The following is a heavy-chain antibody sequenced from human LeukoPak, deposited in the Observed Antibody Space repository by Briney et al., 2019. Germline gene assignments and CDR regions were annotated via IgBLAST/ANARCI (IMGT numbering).Heavy chain of an antibody. CDR1: GFTFSSYS. Sequence: GRSLRLSCAASGFTFSSYSMNWVRQAPGKGLEWVSSISSSGSYIYSADSVKGRFTISRDNAKNSLYLQMNSLRAEDTAVYYCARDYGSFAYRGQGTLVTVSS. V-gene: IGHV3-21*01. J-gene: IGHJ4*02. CDR3: ARDYGSFAY. D-gene: IGHD4-17*01. CDR2: ISSSGSYI.